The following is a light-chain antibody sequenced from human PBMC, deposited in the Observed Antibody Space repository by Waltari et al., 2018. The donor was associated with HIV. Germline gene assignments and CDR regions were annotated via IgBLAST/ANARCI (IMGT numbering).Light chain of an antibody. Sequence: QSVLTQPPSASGTPGQRVTISCSGSRSNIGSNTVSWYQQLPGPAPKLFIYSNNRRPSGVPDRFSGSKSVTSAALAISGLQSEDEADYYCAAWDDSLNGLVFGGGTKLTVV. V-gene: IGLV1-44*01. CDR3: AAWDDSLNGLV. CDR1: RSNIGSNT. CDR2: SNN. J-gene: IGLJ3*02.